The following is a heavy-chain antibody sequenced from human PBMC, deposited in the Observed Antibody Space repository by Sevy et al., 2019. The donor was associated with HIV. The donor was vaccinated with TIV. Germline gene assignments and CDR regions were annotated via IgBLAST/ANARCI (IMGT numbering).Heavy chain of an antibody. CDR2: ISAYNGNT. J-gene: IGHJ6*02. V-gene: IGHV1-18*01. Sequence: ASVKVSCKASGYTFTSYGMSWVRQAPGQGLEWMGWISAYNGNTNYAQKLQGRVTMTTDTSTSTAYMELRSLRSDDTAVYYCARDAGITIFGVVIPRYGMDVWGQGTTVTVSS. CDR3: ARDAGITIFGVVIPRYGMDV. D-gene: IGHD3-3*01. CDR1: GYTFTSYG.